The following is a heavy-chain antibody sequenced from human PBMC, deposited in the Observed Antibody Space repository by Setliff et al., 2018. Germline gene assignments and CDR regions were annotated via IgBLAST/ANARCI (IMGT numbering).Heavy chain of an antibody. V-gene: IGHV1-69*05. CDR2: TIPMFGTT. CDR1: GGSFSSYG. CDR3: ARGYYDSYARYYVVGGY. Sequence: GASVKVSCKASGGSFSSYGITWVRQAPGQGLEWMGGTIPMFGTTNYAQKFQGRVTIITDESTSTAFMQLSSLRTEDTAVYYCARGYYDSYARYYVVGGYWGQGTPVTVSS. D-gene: IGHD3-22*01. J-gene: IGHJ4*02.